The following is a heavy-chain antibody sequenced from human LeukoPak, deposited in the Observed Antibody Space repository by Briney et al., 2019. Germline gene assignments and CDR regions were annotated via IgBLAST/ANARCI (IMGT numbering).Heavy chain of an antibody. Sequence: PSETLSLTCTVSGDPISSGPYYWGWIRQPPGKGLEWIGNIYYGENTYYNPSLKSRVTISIDTSNNQFYLKLSSLTAADTAVYYCAIKVSGSYEFDYWGQGTLVTVSS. CDR2: IYYGENT. D-gene: IGHD3-16*01. J-gene: IGHJ4*02. V-gene: IGHV4-39*01. CDR3: AIKVSGSYEFDY. CDR1: GDPISSGPYY.